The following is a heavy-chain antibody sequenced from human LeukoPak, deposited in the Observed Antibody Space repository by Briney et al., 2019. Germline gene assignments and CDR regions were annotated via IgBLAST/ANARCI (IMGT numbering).Heavy chain of an antibody. Sequence: PGGSLRLSCAASGFAFSSYSFNWVRQAPGKGLEWVSYISGSSITIYYADSVKGRFTISRDNAKKPVYLQMDSLRDEDTAVYYCARDRYSYGYFDYWGQGTLVTVSS. J-gene: IGHJ4*02. CDR3: ARDRYSYGYFDY. D-gene: IGHD5-18*01. CDR1: GFAFSSYS. V-gene: IGHV3-48*02. CDR2: ISGSSITI.